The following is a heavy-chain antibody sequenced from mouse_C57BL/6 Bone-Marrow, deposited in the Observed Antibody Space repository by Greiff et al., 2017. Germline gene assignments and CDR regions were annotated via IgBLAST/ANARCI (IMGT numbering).Heavy chain of an antibody. CDR1: GFTFSSYG. V-gene: IGHV5-6*01. J-gene: IGHJ2*01. D-gene: IGHD2-10*02. CDR2: ISSGGSYT. CDR3: ARYGFDY. Sequence: EVHLVESGGDLVKPGGSLKLSCAASGFTFSSYGMSWVRQTPDKRLEWVATISSGGSYTYYPDSVKGRFTISRDNAKNTLYLQRSSLKSEDTAMYYSARYGFDYWGQGTTLTVSS.